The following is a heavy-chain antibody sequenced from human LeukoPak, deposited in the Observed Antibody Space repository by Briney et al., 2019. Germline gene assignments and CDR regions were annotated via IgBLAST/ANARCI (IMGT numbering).Heavy chain of an antibody. CDR2: IYHSGST. CDR3: ARARGGSYYNFDY. V-gene: IGHV4-38-2*02. D-gene: IGHD1-26*01. CDR1: GYSISSGYY. Sequence: SETPSLTCTVSGYSISSGYYWGWIRQPPGKGLEWIGSIYHSGSTYYNPSLKSRVTISVDTSKNQFSLKLSSVTAADTAVYYCARARGGSYYNFDYWGQGTLVTVSS. J-gene: IGHJ4*02.